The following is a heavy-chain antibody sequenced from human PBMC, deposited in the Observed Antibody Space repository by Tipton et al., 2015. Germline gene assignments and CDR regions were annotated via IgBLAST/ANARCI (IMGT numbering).Heavy chain of an antibody. CDR1: GFTFSSYS. D-gene: IGHD1-26*01. CDR3: AKGSVGGSYPARFDY. Sequence: SLRLSCAASGFTFSSYSMNWVRQAPGKGLEWVSSISSSSSYIYYADSVKDRFTISRDNSKNTLYLQMNSLRAEDTAVYYCAKGSVGGSYPARFDYWGQGTLVTVSS. V-gene: IGHV3-21*01. J-gene: IGHJ4*02. CDR2: ISSSSSYI.